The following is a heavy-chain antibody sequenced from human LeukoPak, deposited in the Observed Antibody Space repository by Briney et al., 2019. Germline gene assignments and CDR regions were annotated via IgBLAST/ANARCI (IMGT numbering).Heavy chain of an antibody. CDR3: ARDFPYNYGSGSPSNWFDP. CDR2: ISAYNGNT. CDR1: RYSFTNYG. D-gene: IGHD3-10*01. J-gene: IGHJ5*02. Sequence: GASVPVSCKASRYSFTNYGISWVRQAPGQGLEWMGWISAYNGNTNYTQKLQGRVTMTTDTSRSTGYMELRSLRSDDTAVYYCARDFPYNYGSGSPSNWFDPWGQGTLVTVAS. V-gene: IGHV1-18*01.